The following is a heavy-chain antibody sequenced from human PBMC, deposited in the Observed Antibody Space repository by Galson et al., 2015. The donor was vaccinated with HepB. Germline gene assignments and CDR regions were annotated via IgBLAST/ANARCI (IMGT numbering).Heavy chain of an antibody. CDR3: ARITDCSSPVSAFDI. D-gene: IGHD2-2*01. Sequence: PALVKPTQTLTLTCTFSGFSLSTSGMCVSWIRQPPGKALEWLALIDWDDDKYYSTSLKTRLTISKDTSKNQVVLTMTNMDPVDTATYYCARITDCSSPVSAFDIWGQGTMVTVSS. CDR2: IDWDDDK. CDR1: GFSLSTSGMC. V-gene: IGHV2-70*01. J-gene: IGHJ3*02.